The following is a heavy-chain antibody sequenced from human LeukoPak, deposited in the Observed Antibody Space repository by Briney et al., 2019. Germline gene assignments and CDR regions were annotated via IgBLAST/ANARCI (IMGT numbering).Heavy chain of an antibody. D-gene: IGHD3-3*01. CDR2: VSGSGGST. V-gene: IGHV3-23*01. Sequence: GGSLRLSCAASGFTFSSYAMNWVRQAPGKGLEWVSTVSGSGGSTYYADSVKGRFTISRDNSKNTLHLQMNSLRAEDTAVYYCAKLRFGARDYWGQGTLVTVSS. CDR1: GFTFSSYA. CDR3: AKLRFGARDY. J-gene: IGHJ4*02.